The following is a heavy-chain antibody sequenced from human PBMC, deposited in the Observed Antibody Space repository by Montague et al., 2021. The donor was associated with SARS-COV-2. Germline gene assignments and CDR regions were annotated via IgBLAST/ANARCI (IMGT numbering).Heavy chain of an antibody. J-gene: IGHJ4*02. CDR3: AGGRTLNRLWFRELLWLCY. D-gene: IGHD3-10*01. Sequence: SETLSLTCAVYGGSFSGYYWSWIRQPPGKGLEWIGEINHRGSTNYNPSLKSRVTISVDTSKNQFSLKLSSVTAADTAVYYCAGGRTLNRLWFRELLWLCYWGQGTLVTVSS. CDR1: GGSFSGYY. V-gene: IGHV4-34*01. CDR2: INHRGST.